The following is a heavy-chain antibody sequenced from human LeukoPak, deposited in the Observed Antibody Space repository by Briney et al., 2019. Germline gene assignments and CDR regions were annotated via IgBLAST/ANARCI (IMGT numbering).Heavy chain of an antibody. Sequence: GESLKISLKGSGYRFTSHWIGWVRQMPGKGLEWMGIIYPGDSDTRYRPSLQGQVTISADKSISTAYLQWSSLEASDTAIYYCARQNGTVSTPDSWGQGTLVTVSS. CDR3: ARQNGTVSTPDS. J-gene: IGHJ4*02. CDR1: GYRFTSHW. V-gene: IGHV5-51*01. CDR2: IYPGDSDT. D-gene: IGHD4-17*01.